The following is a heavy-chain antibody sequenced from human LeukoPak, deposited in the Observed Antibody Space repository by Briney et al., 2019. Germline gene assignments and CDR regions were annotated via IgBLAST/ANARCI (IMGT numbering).Heavy chain of an antibody. CDR3: ARDKEWEPNRPFDY. D-gene: IGHD1-26*01. V-gene: IGHV3-21*01. CDR2: ISSSSSYI. Sequence: PGGSLRLSCAASGFTFSSYSMNWVRQAPGKGLEWVSSISSSSSYIYYADSVKGRFTISRDNAKNSLYLQMNSLRAEDTAVYYCARDKEWEPNRPFDYWGQGTLVTVSS. J-gene: IGHJ4*02. CDR1: GFTFSSYS.